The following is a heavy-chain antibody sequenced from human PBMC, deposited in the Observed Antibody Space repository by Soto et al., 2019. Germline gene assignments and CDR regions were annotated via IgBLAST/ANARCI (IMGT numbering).Heavy chain of an antibody. D-gene: IGHD6-6*01. Sequence: SETLSLTCTVSGGSISSGGYYWSWIRQHPGKGLEWIGYIYYSGSTYYNPSLKSRVTISVDTSKNQFSLKLSSVTAADTAVYYCARDRSSTGIYYYYYYGMDVWGQGTTVTVLL. V-gene: IGHV4-31*03. CDR1: GGSISSGGYY. J-gene: IGHJ6*02. CDR2: IYYSGST. CDR3: ARDRSSTGIYYYYYYGMDV.